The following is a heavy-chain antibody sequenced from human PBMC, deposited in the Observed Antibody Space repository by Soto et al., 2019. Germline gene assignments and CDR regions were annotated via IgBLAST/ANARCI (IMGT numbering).Heavy chain of an antibody. Sequence: PGGSLRLSCAASGFTFSNAWMNWVRQAPGKGLEWVGRIKSKTDGGTTDYAAPVKGRFTISRDDSKNTLYLQMNSLKTEDTAVYYCTTVITMIDYYYSMDVWGQGTTVTVSS. CDR2: IKSKTDGGTT. CDR1: GFTFSNAW. J-gene: IGHJ6*02. V-gene: IGHV3-15*07. CDR3: TTVITMIDYYYSMDV. D-gene: IGHD3-22*01.